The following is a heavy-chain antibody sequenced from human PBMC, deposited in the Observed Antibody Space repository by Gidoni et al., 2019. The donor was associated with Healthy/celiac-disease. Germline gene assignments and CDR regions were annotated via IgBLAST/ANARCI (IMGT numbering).Heavy chain of an antibody. D-gene: IGHD6-6*01. CDR1: GFTFSSYS. Sequence: EVQLVESGGGLVQPGRSLSLSGAASGFTFSSYSMNWVRQAPGKGLEWVSYISSSSSTIYYADSVKGRFTISRDNAKNSLYLQMNSLRDEDTAVYYCAREMRQLGPLMWFDPWGQGTLVTVSS. CDR2: ISSSSSTI. CDR3: AREMRQLGPLMWFDP. V-gene: IGHV3-48*02. J-gene: IGHJ5*02.